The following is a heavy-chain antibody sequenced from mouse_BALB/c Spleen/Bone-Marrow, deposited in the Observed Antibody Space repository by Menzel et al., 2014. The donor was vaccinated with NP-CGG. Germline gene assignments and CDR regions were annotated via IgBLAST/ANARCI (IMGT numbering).Heavy chain of an antibody. CDR1: GYTFTSYT. Sequence: VKLMESGAELARPGASVKMSCKASGYTFTSYTMHWVKRRPGQGLEWIGYINPSSGYTNYNQKFKDKATLTADKSSSTAYMQPSSLTSEDSAVYYCARESLYGSNYYWGRGTTLTVSS. V-gene: IGHV1-4*01. CDR2: INPSSGYT. CDR3: ARESLYGSNYY. J-gene: IGHJ2*01. D-gene: IGHD1-1*01.